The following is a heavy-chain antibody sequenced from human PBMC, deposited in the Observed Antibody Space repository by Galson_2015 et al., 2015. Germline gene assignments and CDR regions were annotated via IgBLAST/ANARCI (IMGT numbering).Heavy chain of an antibody. J-gene: IGHJ5*02. CDR2: ISYDGSNK. D-gene: IGHD6-19*01. Sequence: SLRLSCAASGFTFSSYGMHWVRQAPGKGLEWVAVISYDGSNKYYADSVKGRFTISRDNSKNTLYLQMNSLRAEDTAVYYCAKVLGAVVGPFDPWGQGTLVSASS. CDR1: GFTFSSYG. CDR3: AKVLGAVVGPFDP. V-gene: IGHV3-30*18.